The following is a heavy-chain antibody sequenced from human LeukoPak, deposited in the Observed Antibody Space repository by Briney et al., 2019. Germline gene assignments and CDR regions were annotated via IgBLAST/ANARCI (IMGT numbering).Heavy chain of an antibody. CDR2: IDTDGTST. CDR1: GFTFSRYW. V-gene: IGHV3-74*01. D-gene: IGHD3-9*01. Sequence: GGSLRLSCAASGFTFSRYWMHWVRHAPGKGLVWVSRIDTDGTSTTYADSVKGRFTISRDNAKNTLYLQMNSLRAEDTAVYYCATEVTGSYYFDYWGQGTLATVST. J-gene: IGHJ4*02. CDR3: ATEVTGSYYFDY.